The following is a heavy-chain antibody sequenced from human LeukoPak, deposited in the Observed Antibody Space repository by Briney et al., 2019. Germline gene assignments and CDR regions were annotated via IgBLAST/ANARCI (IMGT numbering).Heavy chain of an antibody. J-gene: IGHJ4*02. CDR3: TRESGAFSPFGF. Sequence: PSETLSLTCAVSGGSIMTTNWWSWVRQPPGKGLEWIGEVHLNGATNYNPSLESRVSMSIDTSKNQVSLKLTSVTAADTAIYYCTRESGAFSPFGFWGQGTLVTVSS. CDR1: GGSIMTTNW. CDR2: VHLNGAT. D-gene: IGHD1-26*01. V-gene: IGHV4-4*02.